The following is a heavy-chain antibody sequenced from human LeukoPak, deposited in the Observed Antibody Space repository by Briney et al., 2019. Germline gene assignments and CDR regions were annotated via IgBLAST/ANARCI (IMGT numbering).Heavy chain of an antibody. J-gene: IGHJ5*01. V-gene: IGHV5-51*01. CDR2: IYPGDFDT. D-gene: IGHD6-13*01. CDR1: GYSFINYW. Sequence: GKSLKISCKGSGYSFINYWIGWVRQMPGKGLEWMGIIYPGDFDTRYSPSFQGQVTISADKSINTAYLQWSSLKASDTAMYYCARRIAEAAVTKFDFWGQGTLVTVSS. CDR3: ARRIAEAAVTKFDF.